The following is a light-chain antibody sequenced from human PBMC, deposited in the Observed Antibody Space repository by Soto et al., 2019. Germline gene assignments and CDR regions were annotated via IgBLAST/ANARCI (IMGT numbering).Light chain of an antibody. CDR3: QQYGSSLWT. Sequence: IVLTQAPATLSVSPGERATLSCWASQTLDSMVAWYQQKSGQAPRLLIYSASARATGIPDRFSGSGSGTDFNLTISRMEPEDFAVYYCQQYGSSLWTFGQGTKVDI. J-gene: IGKJ1*01. V-gene: IGKV3-20*01. CDR1: QTLDSMV. CDR2: SAS.